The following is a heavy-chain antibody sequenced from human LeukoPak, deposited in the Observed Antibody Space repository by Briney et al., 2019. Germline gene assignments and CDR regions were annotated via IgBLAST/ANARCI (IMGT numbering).Heavy chain of an antibody. CDR3: ACTAYYYYYLDV. CDR1: GFTFSSHA. Sequence: GGSLRLSCAASGFTFSSHAMSWVRKAPGEGLEWVSAVSGSGDNTYYADSVKGRFTISRDNSKNTLYLHMSSLRAEDTAVYYCACTAYYYYYLDVWGKGTTVTVSS. CDR2: VSGSGDNT. V-gene: IGHV3-23*01. J-gene: IGHJ6*03. D-gene: IGHD5-18*01.